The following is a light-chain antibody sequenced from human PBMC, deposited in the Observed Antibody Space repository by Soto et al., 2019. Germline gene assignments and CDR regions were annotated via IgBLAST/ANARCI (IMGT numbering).Light chain of an antibody. CDR2: DVS. V-gene: IGLV2-14*01. Sequence: QSALTQPASVSGSPGQSITISCTGTSSDVGGYNYVSWYQQHPGKAPKLIIYDVSTRPSGVSNRFSGSKSGNTDSLTISGLKAKDEADYYCSSYTSSSTPYVFGTGTKVTVL. CDR1: SSDVGGYNY. CDR3: SSYTSSSTPYV. J-gene: IGLJ1*01.